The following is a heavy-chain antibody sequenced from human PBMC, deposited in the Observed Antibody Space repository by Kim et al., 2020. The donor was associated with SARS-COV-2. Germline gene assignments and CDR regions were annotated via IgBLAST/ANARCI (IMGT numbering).Heavy chain of an antibody. CDR2: ISSSSSYI. J-gene: IGHJ5*02. Sequence: GGSLRLSCAASGFTFSSYSMNWVRQAPGKGLEWVSSISSSSSYIYYADSVKGRFTISRDNAKNSLYLQMNSLRAEDTAVYYCARDGLSGWYGGDWFDPWGQGTLVTVSS. CDR3: ARDGLSGWYGGDWFDP. V-gene: IGHV3-21*01. CDR1: GFTFSSYS. D-gene: IGHD6-19*01.